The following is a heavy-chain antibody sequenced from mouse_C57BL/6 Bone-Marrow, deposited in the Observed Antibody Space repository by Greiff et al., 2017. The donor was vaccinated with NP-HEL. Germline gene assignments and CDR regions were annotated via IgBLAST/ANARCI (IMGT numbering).Heavy chain of an antibody. CDR3: ASGGNYYVSSYSY. CDR2: IHPNSGST. D-gene: IGHD1-1*01. J-gene: IGHJ2*01. CDR1: GYTFTSYW. Sequence: QVQLQQPGAELVKPGASVKLSCKASGYTFTSYWMHWVKQRPGQGLEWIGMIHPNSGSTNYNEKFKSKATLTVDKSSSPAYMQISSLTSEDSAVYYCASGGNYYVSSYSYWGQGTTLTVSS. V-gene: IGHV1-64*01.